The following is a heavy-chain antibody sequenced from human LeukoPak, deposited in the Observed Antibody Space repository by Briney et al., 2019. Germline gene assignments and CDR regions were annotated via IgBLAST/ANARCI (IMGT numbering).Heavy chain of an antibody. D-gene: IGHD2-15*01. CDR2: IYPVDSDT. Sequence: GESLKISCKGSGYTFTRYWIGWVRQMPGKGLGLMGIIYPVDSDTRYSPSFQGQITISADKSISTAYLQWSSLKASDTAMYYCARGRLGYCSGGSCIMLHPSNAFDIWGQGTMVTVSS. J-gene: IGHJ3*02. V-gene: IGHV5-51*01. CDR3: ARGRLGYCSGGSCIMLHPSNAFDI. CDR1: GYTFTRYW.